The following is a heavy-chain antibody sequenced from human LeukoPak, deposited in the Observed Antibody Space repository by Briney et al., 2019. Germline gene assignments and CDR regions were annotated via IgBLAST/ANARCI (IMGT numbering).Heavy chain of an antibody. CDR3: ARKQLVDPKDSYYYYYMDV. D-gene: IGHD6-6*01. Sequence: GASVKVSCKASGYTFTSYYMHWVRQAPGQGLEWMGIINPSGGSTSYAQKFQGRVTITRNTSISTAYMELSSLRSEDTAVYYCARKQLVDPKDSYYYYYMDVWGKGTTVTVSS. CDR1: GYTFTSYY. J-gene: IGHJ6*03. CDR2: INPSGGST. V-gene: IGHV1-46*01.